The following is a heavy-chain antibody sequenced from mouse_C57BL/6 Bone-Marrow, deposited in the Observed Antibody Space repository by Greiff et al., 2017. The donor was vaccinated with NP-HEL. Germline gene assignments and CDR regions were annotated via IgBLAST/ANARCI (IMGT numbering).Heavy chain of an antibody. CDR2: IHPNSGST. CDR3: ARSRGFAY. V-gene: IGHV1-64*01. Sequence: QVQLQQSGAELVKPGASVKLSCKASGYTFTSYWMHWVKQRPGQGLEWIGMIHPNSGSTNYTEKFNIKATLTVDKSSSTAYMQLSSLTSEDSAVYYCARSRGFAYWGQGNLVTVSA. CDR1: GYTFTSYW. J-gene: IGHJ3*01.